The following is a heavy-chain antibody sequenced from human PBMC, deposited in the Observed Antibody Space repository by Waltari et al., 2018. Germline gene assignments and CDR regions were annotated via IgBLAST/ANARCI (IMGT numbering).Heavy chain of an antibody. CDR2: IGTVSDT. Sequence: EVQLVESGGGLVQPGGSLRLSCAASGFTFSRYDMHWVRQSTGKGLEWVSAIGTVSDTYYPGSVKGRFTIFRENAKNSLYLQRNSLRAGDTAVYYCARGPRGGYYNPFDYWGQGTLVTVSS. CDR1: GFTFSRYD. J-gene: IGHJ4*02. CDR3: ARGPRGGYYNPFDY. V-gene: IGHV3-13*01. D-gene: IGHD3-3*01.